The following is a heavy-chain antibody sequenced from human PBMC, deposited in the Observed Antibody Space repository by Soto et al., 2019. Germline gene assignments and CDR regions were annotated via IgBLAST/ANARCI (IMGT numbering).Heavy chain of an antibody. CDR1: GGSFSGYY. Sequence: QVQLQQWGAGLLKPSETLSLTCAVYGGSFSGYYWSWIRQPPGKGLEWIGEINHSGSTNYNPSLKSRVTISVDTSKNQFSLKLSSVTAADTAVYYCARVLSRTPKMTTVTTIDLWGRGTLVTVSS. J-gene: IGHJ2*01. CDR3: ARVLSRTPKMTTVTTIDL. D-gene: IGHD4-17*01. CDR2: INHSGST. V-gene: IGHV4-34*01.